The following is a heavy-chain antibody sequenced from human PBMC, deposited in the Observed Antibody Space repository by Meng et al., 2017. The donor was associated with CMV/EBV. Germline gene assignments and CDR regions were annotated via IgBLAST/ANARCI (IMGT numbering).Heavy chain of an antibody. CDR2: INHSGST. Sequence: SETLSLTCAVYGGSFSGYYWSWIRQPPGKGLEWIGEINHSGSTNYNPSLKSRVTISVDTSKNQFSLKLSSVTAADTAVYYCARYCTNTGCYIYDYWGQGTLVTVSS. D-gene: IGHD2-2*02. J-gene: IGHJ4*02. CDR1: GGSFSGYY. V-gene: IGHV4-34*01. CDR3: ARYCTNTGCYIYDY.